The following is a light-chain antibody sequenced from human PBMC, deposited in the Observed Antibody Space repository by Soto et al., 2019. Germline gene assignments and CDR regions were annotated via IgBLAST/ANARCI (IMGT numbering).Light chain of an antibody. J-gene: IGKJ4*01. CDR3: QPYTNWPTPLT. V-gene: IGKV3-15*01. CDR2: GAS. CDR1: QSVSSN. Sequence: EIVMTQSPATLSVSPGERATLSCRASQSVSSNLAWYQQKPGQAPRLLIYGASTRATGIPARFSGSGSGTEFTLTISSLQSEHYAVFYCQPYTNWPTPLTFGGGTNVEIK.